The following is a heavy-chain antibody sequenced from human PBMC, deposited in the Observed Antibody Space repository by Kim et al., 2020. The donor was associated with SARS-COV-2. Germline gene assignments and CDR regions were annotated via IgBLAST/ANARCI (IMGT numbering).Heavy chain of an antibody. V-gene: IGHV3-30*04. CDR3: ARDDAPIFGVVMVYYYYGMDV. J-gene: IGHJ6*02. CDR2: ISYDGSNK. D-gene: IGHD3-3*01. Sequence: GGSLRLSCAPSGFTFSSYAMHWVRQAPRKGLEWVAVISYDGSNKYYADSVKRRFTISRDNSKNTMYLQMNSLRSEDTAVYYCARDDAPIFGVVMVYYYYGMDVWGQGTTVTVSS. CDR1: GFTFSSYA.